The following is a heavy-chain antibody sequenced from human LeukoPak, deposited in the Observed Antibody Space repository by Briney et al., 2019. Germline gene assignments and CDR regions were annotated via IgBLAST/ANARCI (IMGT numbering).Heavy chain of an antibody. J-gene: IGHJ4*02. CDR3: ARDLYQDGYGPFDY. CDR2: IIPIFGTA. D-gene: IGHD5-24*01. CDR1: GGTFSSYA. V-gene: IGHV1-69*13. Sequence: GASVKVSCKASGGTFSSYAISWVRQAPGQGLEWMGGIIPIFGTANYAQKFQGRVTITADESTSTAYMELSSLRSEDTAVYYCARDLYQDGYGPFDYWGQGTLVTVSS.